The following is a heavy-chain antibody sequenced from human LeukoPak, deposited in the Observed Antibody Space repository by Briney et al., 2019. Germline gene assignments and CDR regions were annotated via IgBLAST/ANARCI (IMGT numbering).Heavy chain of an antibody. CDR1: GLTFSSNW. CDR2: TSHDGII. J-gene: IGHJ4*02. D-gene: IGHD5-24*01. Sequence: PGGSLRLSCAASGLTFSSNWMHWVRQAPGKGLVWVSRTSHDGIISYADSVKGRFTISRDNAKNTLILQMNSLRVEDTAVYYCARDWVYKIDYWGRGTLVTVSS. CDR3: ARDWVYKIDY. V-gene: IGHV3-74*01.